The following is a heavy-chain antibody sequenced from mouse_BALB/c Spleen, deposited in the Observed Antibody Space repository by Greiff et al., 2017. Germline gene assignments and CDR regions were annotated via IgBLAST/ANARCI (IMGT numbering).Heavy chain of an antibody. CDR3: ARPYGNYGYFDV. D-gene: IGHD2-1*01. V-gene: IGHV5-17*02. CDR1: GFTFSSFG. Sequence: EVKLVESGGGLVQPGGSRKLSCAASGFTFSSFGMHWVRQAPEKGLEWVAYISSGSSTIYYADTVKGRFTISRDNPKNTLFLQMTSLRSEDTAMYYCARPYGNYGYFDVWGAGTTVTVSS. CDR2: ISSGSSTI. J-gene: IGHJ1*01.